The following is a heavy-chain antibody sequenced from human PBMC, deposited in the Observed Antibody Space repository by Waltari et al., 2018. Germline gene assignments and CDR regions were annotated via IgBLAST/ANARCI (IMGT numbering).Heavy chain of an antibody. V-gene: IGHV4-30-4*01. CDR1: GGSLGRGDYY. D-gene: IGHD5-12*01. Sequence: QVKLQESGPGLVKPAQTMSLTCTVSGGSLGRGDYYWGRPRQPPGKGLELIVYIYYSGSTYYNPSLKSRVTISVDTSKNQFSLKLSSVTAADTAVYYCAREDISVATIGYWGQGTLVTVSS. CDR2: IYYSGST. CDR3: AREDISVATIGY. J-gene: IGHJ4*02.